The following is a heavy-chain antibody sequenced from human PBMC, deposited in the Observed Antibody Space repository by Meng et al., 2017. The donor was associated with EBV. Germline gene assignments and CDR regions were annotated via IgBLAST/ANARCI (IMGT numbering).Heavy chain of an antibody. D-gene: IGHD3-10*01. J-gene: IGHJ4*02. V-gene: IGHV1-69*13. CDR3: ASESGRGYTPDY. CDR2: FLSRLGAP. Sequence: VQSCAVRQEPGWSWQVPAYTSCVTLIVYAISLVGQAPGQGLEWLGGFLSRLGAPNYAQKFHGRVKITADESTSTQYMDLSSLRSEDTAIYFCASESGRGYTPDYWGQGTLVTVSS. CDR1: CVTLIVYA.